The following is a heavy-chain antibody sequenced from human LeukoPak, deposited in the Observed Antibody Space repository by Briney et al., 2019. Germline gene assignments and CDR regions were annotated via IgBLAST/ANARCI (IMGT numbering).Heavy chain of an antibody. Sequence: SETLSLTCTVSGGSISSYYWSWIRQPPGKGLEWIGYIYYSGSTNYNPSLKSRVTISVDTSKNQFSLKLSSVTAADTAVYYCAREIPNSSGWVPHDYWGQGTLVTVSS. V-gene: IGHV4-59*01. J-gene: IGHJ4*02. CDR3: AREIPNSSGWVPHDY. CDR2: IYYSGST. D-gene: IGHD6-19*01. CDR1: GGSISSYY.